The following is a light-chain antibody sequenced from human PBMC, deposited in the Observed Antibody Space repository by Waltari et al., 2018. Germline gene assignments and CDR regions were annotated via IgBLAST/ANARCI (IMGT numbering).Light chain of an antibody. Sequence: EIVMTQSPDTLSVSPGERVPLSCRASQSVRDFLAWYQHKPGQAPRLLIYGAFTRATGIPGMFSGRGSGTEFTLTISVLQSEDFAVYYCQQYDHWPRTFGQGTKVEIK. V-gene: IGKV3-15*01. CDR3: QQYDHWPRT. CDR2: GAF. CDR1: QSVRDF. J-gene: IGKJ1*01.